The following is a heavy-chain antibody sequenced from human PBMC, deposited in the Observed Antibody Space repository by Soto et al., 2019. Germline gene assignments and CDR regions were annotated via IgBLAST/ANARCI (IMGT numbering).Heavy chain of an antibody. V-gene: IGHV3-21*01. CDR3: ARDRDQVDTIFGVVIIQGAFDI. J-gene: IGHJ3*02. Sequence: GGSLRLSCAASGFTFSSYSMNWVRQAPGKGLEWVSSVSSSSSYIYYADSVKGRFTISRDNAKNSLYLQMNSLRAEDTAVYYCARDRDQVDTIFGVVIIQGAFDIWGQGTMVTVSS. CDR1: GFTFSSYS. CDR2: VSSSSSYI. D-gene: IGHD3-3*01.